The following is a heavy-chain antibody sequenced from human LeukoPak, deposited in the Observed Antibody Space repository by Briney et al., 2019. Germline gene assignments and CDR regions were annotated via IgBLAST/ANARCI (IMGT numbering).Heavy chain of an antibody. D-gene: IGHD5-24*01. CDR2: ISGSGGST. CDR3: AKGWRWLQLQGDAFDI. J-gene: IGHJ3*02. CDR1: GFTFSTYG. Sequence: GGSLRLSCAASGFTFSTYGMSWVRQAPGKGLEWVSAISGSGGSTYYADSVKGRFTISRDNSKNTLYLQMNSLRAEDTAVYYCAKGWRWLQLQGDAFDIWGQGTMVTVSS. V-gene: IGHV3-23*01.